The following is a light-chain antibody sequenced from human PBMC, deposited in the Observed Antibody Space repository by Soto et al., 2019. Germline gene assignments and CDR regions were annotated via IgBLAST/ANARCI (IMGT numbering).Light chain of an antibody. V-gene: IGLV1-44*01. Sequence: QSVLTQPPSASGTPGQRVTISCSGSSSNIGSNTVNWYQQLPGTAPKLLIYDNNQRPSGVPDRFSGSKSGSSASLAISGLTSEDEAVYYCAAWDGSLNVVVFGGGTKLTVL. CDR3: AAWDGSLNVVV. J-gene: IGLJ2*01. CDR1: SSNIGSNT. CDR2: DNN.